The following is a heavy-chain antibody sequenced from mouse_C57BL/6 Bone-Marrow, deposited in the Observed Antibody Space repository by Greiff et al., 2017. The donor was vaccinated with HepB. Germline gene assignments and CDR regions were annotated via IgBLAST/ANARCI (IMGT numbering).Heavy chain of an antibody. CDR1: GYAFTNYL. J-gene: IGHJ3*01. V-gene: IGHV1-54*01. CDR2: INPGSGGT. Sequence: LVESGAELVRPGTSVKVSCKASGYAFTNYLIEWVKQRPGQGLEWIGVINPGSGGTNYNEKFKGKATLTADKSSSTAYMQLSSLTSEDSAVYFCARQLRLLAWFAYWGQGTLVTVSA. D-gene: IGHD3-2*02. CDR3: ARQLRLLAWFAY.